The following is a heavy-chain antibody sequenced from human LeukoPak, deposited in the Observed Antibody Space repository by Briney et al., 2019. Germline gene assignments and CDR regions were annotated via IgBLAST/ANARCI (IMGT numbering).Heavy chain of an antibody. Sequence: PGGSLRLSCAASGFTFSSYAVSWVRQAPGKGLEWVSAISGSGGSTYYADSVKGRFTISRDNSKNTLYLQMNSLRAEDTAVYYCAKVIYPVVVVAAPDYWGQGTLVTVSS. CDR2: ISGSGGST. CDR3: AKVIYPVVVVAAPDY. CDR1: GFTFSSYA. V-gene: IGHV3-23*01. D-gene: IGHD2-15*01. J-gene: IGHJ4*02.